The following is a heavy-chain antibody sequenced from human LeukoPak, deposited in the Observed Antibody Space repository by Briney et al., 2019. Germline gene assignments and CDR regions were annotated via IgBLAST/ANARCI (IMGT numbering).Heavy chain of an antibody. J-gene: IGHJ4*02. CDR3: ARAGGEMAAIRALDY. CDR2: IYYSGST. Sequence: PSETLSLTCTVSGGSISSYYWSWIRPPPGKGLEWIGCIYYSGSTKYSPSLTSRVTISVDTSKNQFSLKLTSVTAADTAMYYCARAGGEMAAIRALDYWRQGTLVTVSS. V-gene: IGHV4-59*08. D-gene: IGHD5-24*01. CDR1: GGSISSYY.